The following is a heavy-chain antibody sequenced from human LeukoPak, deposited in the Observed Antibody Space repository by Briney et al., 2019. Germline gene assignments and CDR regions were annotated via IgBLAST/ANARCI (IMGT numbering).Heavy chain of an antibody. V-gene: IGHV3-30*04. CDR1: RFTFSSYA. Sequence: GGSLRLSCAASRFTFSSYAMHWVRQAPGKGLEWVAVISYDGSNKYYADSVKGRFTISRDNSKNTLYLQMNSLRAEDTAVCYCAKDPQVGATGAFYFDYWGQGTLVTVSS. J-gene: IGHJ4*02. D-gene: IGHD1-26*01. CDR2: ISYDGSNK. CDR3: AKDPQVGATGAFYFDY.